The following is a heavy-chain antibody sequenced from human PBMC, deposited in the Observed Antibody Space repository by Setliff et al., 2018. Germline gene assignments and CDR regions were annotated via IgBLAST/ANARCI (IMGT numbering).Heavy chain of an antibody. D-gene: IGHD4-4*01. Sequence: SGGSLRLSCAAAGFTFSSHWMHWVRQAPGKRLMWVSRINNDGSSTTYEDSVKGRFTVSRDNSKNTLYLQMNSLRGEDTAVYYCAKDTGYYFDYWGQGTLVTVSS. CDR2: INNDGSST. CDR1: GFTFSSHW. J-gene: IGHJ4*02. CDR3: AKDTGYYFDY. V-gene: IGHV3-74*01.